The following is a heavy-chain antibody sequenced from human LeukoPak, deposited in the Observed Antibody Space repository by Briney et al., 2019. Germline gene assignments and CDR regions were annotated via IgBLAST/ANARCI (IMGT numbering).Heavy chain of an antibody. V-gene: IGHV1-69*13. CDR2: IIPIFGTA. D-gene: IGHD3-16*02. CDR1: GYTFTSYA. J-gene: IGHJ4*02. CDR3: ARDYVWGSYRYIFDY. Sequence: SVKVSCKASGYTFTSYAMHWVRQAPGQRLEWMGGIIPIFGTANYAQKFQGRVTITADESTSTAYMELSSLRSEDTAVYYCARDYVWGSYRYIFDYWGQGTLVTVSS.